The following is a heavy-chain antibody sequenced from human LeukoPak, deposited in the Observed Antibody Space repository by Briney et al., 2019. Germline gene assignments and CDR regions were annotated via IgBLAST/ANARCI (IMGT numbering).Heavy chain of an antibody. CDR3: ATEAPGSYYFDY. Sequence: ASVKVSFQASGDTFTYYHIHWVRQAPGQGVAWMGAVYVTGETTRNTQNFQGRVTMTRDPSTATVYMELTSLRSEDTAVYYCATEAPGSYYFDYWGQGVLVTVSS. V-gene: IGHV1-46*01. J-gene: IGHJ4*02. CDR1: GDTFTYYH. CDR2: VYVTGETT.